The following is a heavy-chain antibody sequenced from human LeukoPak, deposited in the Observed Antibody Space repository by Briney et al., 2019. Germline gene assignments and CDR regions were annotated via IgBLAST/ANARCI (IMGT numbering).Heavy chain of an antibody. CDR1: GFTFINAW. CDR3: TTDLEVVPAAIDDYGDYVIIDNAFDI. CDR2: IKSKTDGGTT. Sequence: GGSRRLSCAAAGFTFINAWMSWVRQASGKGLEWVGRIKSKTDGGTTDYAAPVKGRFTISRDDSKNTLYLQMNSLKTEDTAVYYCTTDLEVVPAAIDDYGDYVIIDNAFDIWGQGTMVTVSS. D-gene: IGHD2-2*01. J-gene: IGHJ3*02. V-gene: IGHV3-15*01.